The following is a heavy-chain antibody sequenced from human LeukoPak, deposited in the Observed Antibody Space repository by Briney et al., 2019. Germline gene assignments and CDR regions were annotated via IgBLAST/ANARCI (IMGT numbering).Heavy chain of an antibody. V-gene: IGHV4-59*01. D-gene: IGHD6-19*01. CDR3: ARDSIGLDAFDI. J-gene: IGHJ3*02. CDR1: GDCLSSYY. Sequence: SETLSLTCTVSGDCLSSYYWSWIRQPPGKGLEYIGYIYYSGTTNYNPSLKSRVTISVDTSKHQFSLNLTSVTAADTAVYYRARDSIGLDAFDIWGPGTTVTVSS. CDR2: IYYSGTT.